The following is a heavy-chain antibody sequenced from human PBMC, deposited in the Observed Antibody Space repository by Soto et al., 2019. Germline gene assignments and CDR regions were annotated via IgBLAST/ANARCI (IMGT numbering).Heavy chain of an antibody. CDR3: AREFLGRFGVDRLDY. V-gene: IGHV1-3*01. CDR1: GYTFSTYA. J-gene: IGHJ4*02. CDR2: ISGGNGNT. Sequence: QVQLLQSGAEVKKPGASVKVSCQAAGYTFSTYAMHWVRQAPGQGLEWMGWISGGNGNTKYSQKFQGRLTVTRDTSAATAYMELSSLTSGDTAVYYCAREFLGRFGVDRLDYWGQGTLVTVSS. D-gene: IGHD3-3*01.